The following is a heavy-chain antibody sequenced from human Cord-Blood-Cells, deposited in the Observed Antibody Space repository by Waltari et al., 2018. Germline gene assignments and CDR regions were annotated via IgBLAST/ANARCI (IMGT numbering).Heavy chain of an antibody. CDR2: LNPEDGET. D-gene: IGHD3-22*01. V-gene: IGHV1-24*01. J-gene: IGHJ4*02. CDR1: GYTLTQLS. CDR3: ATWGGDSSGYSLDY. Sequence: QVQLVQSGAAVKTPGASVKVSCKVSGYTLTQLSMHWVRQAPGKGLEWMGGLNPEDGETRDAKKVQGRVTMTEDTSTDTAYMELSSLRSEDTAVYYCATWGGDSSGYSLDYWGQGTLVTVSS.